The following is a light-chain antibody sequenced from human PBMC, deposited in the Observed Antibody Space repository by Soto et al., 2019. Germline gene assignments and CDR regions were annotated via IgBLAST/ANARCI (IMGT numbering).Light chain of an antibody. V-gene: IGLV2-14*01. Sequence: QSALTQPASVSGSPGQSITISCIGTSSDVGGYNYVSWYQQSPGTVPKLMIYDVNNRPSGVSNRFSGSKSGNTASLTISGLQAEDEADYYCSSYYTSIPLVVFGGGTQLTVL. CDR3: SSYYTSIPLVV. J-gene: IGLJ2*01. CDR2: DVN. CDR1: SSDVGGYNY.